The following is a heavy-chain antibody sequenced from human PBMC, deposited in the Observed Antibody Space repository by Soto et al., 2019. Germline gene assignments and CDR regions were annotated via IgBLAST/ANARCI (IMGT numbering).Heavy chain of an antibody. CDR1: GGSISTYY. J-gene: IGHJ5*02. CDR3: ARAXXFEFHNWFDP. Sequence: QVQLQESGPGLVKPSETLSLTCTVTGGSISTYYWSWIRQPPGKGLEWIGHIYYTGNTNYNPSLKSGVTISXDTSTNRFSXRLRSVSAADTAVYYCARAXXFEFHNWFDPWGQGTLVTVSS. D-gene: IGHD3-10*01. V-gene: IGHV4-59*13. CDR2: IYYTGNT.